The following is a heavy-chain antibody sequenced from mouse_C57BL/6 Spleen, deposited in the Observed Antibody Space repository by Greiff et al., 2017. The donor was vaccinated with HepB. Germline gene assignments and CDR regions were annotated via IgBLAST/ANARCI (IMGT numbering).Heavy chain of an antibody. CDR2: ISYDGSN. D-gene: IGHD1-1*01. CDR1: GYSITSGYY. J-gene: IGHJ2*01. V-gene: IGHV3-6*01. Sequence: EVKLMESGPGLVKPSQSLSLTCSVTGYSITSGYYWNWIRQFPGNKLEWMGYISYDGSNNYNPSLKNRISITRDTSKNQIFLKLNSVTTEDTATYYCARDGDYYGSSPFDYWGQGTTLTVSS. CDR3: ARDGDYYGSSPFDY.